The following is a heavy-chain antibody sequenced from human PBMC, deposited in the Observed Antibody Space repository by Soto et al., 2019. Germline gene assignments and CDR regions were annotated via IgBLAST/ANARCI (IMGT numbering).Heavy chain of an antibody. CDR2: ITTKSDAT. V-gene: IGHV1-18*04. CDR1: GYPFSDNQ. D-gene: IGHD1-1*01. Sequence: ASVKVSCKASGYPFSDNQIHWLRRAPGQGLEWMGRITTKSDATNDAQKLQGRVTMTTDTSTSTANMELRSLRSDDTAVYYCAIAGRRENRNDDWFDPWGQGTLVTVSS. CDR3: AIAGRRENRNDDWFDP. J-gene: IGHJ5*02.